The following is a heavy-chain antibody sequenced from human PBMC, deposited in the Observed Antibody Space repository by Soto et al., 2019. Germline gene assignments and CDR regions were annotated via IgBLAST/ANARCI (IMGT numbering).Heavy chain of an antibody. D-gene: IGHD2-2*01. CDR3: ARDNCSSTSCYDY. Sequence: GGSLRLSCAASGFTVSSNYMSWVRQAPGKGLEWVSVIYSGGSTYYADSVKGRFTISRHNSKNTLYLQMNSLRAEDMAVYYCARDNCSSTSCYDYWGQGTLVTVSS. CDR2: IYSGGST. V-gene: IGHV3-53*04. J-gene: IGHJ4*02. CDR1: GFTVSSNY.